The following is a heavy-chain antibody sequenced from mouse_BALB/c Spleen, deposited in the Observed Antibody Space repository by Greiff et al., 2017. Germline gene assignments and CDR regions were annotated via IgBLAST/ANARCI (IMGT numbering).Heavy chain of an antibody. Sequence: LQESGAELVKPGASVKLSCKASGYTFTSYYMYWVKQRPGQGLEWIGEINPSNGGTNFNEKFKSKATLTVDKSSSTAYMQLSSLTSEDSAVYYCTRDYRYDVYYYAMDYWGQGTSVTVSS. J-gene: IGHJ4*01. CDR3: TRDYRYDVYYYAMDY. CDR1: GYTFTSYY. D-gene: IGHD2-14*01. V-gene: IGHV1S81*02. CDR2: INPSNGGT.